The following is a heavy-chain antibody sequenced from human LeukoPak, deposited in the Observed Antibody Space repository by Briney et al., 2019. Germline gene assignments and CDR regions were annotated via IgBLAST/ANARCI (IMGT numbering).Heavy chain of an antibody. J-gene: IGHJ4*02. D-gene: IGHD6-19*01. Sequence: PGGSLRLSWAASGFTFSTYAMSWVRQAPGKGLEWVSGITIGGGGTYYADSVKGRFTISRDNSQNTLFLQTNSLRAEDTAVYYCAKGDSAWFHFDFWGQGALVTVSS. CDR3: AKGDSAWFHFDF. CDR2: ITIGGGGT. V-gene: IGHV3-23*01. CDR1: GFTFSTYA.